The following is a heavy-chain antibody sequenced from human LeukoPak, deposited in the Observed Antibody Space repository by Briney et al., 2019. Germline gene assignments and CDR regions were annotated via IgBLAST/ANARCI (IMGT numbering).Heavy chain of an antibody. CDR1: GYTFTSYG. CDR2: ISAYNGNT. Sequence: ASVKVSCKASGYTFTSYGISWVRQARGQGLEWMGWISAYNGNTNYAQKLQGRVTMTTDTSTSTAYMELRSLRSDDTAVYYCAREGDYDILTGYPNWFDPWGQGTLVTVSS. D-gene: IGHD3-9*01. J-gene: IGHJ5*02. V-gene: IGHV1-18*01. CDR3: AREGDYDILTGYPNWFDP.